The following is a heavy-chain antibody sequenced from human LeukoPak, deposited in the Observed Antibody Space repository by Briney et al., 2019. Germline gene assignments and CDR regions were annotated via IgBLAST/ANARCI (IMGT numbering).Heavy chain of an antibody. Sequence: GGSLRLSCAASGLTFSSSWVTWVRQAPGKGLEWVAHINEDGSDKYYVDSVTGRFSISRDNTKNSLYLQMSSLRAEDTAVYYCATWSNAWEFDYWGQGTLVSVSS. D-gene: IGHD1-26*01. V-gene: IGHV3-7*05. J-gene: IGHJ4*02. CDR2: INEDGSDK. CDR1: GLTFSSSW. CDR3: ATWSNAWEFDY.